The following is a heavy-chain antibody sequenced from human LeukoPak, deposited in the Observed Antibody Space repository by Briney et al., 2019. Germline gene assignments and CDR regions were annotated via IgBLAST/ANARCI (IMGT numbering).Heavy chain of an antibody. D-gene: IGHD6-13*01. V-gene: IGHV4-61*08. J-gene: IGHJ3*02. CDR1: GGSISSGDYY. CDR3: ASYSSSWYGAFDI. Sequence: SETLSLTCTVSGGSISSGDYYWSWIRQPPGKGLEWIGYIYYSGSTNYNPSLKSRVTISVDTSKNQFSLKLSSVTAADTAVYYCASYSSSWYGAFDIWGQGTMVTVSS. CDR2: IYYSGST.